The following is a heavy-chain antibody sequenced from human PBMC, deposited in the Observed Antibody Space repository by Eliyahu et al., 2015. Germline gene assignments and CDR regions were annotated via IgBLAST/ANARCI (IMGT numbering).Heavy chain of an antibody. D-gene: IGHD2-15*01. CDR1: GFTFSSSW. J-gene: IGHJ4*02. CDR3: AKGGWYPDY. CDR2: IKQDGTEK. Sequence: EVQLVESGGGLVQPGGSLRLSCVASGFTFSSSWMSWVRQAPGKGLEWVAYIKQDGTEKYYVDSVKGRXTISRDNAKDSLYLQMNSLGVEDTSVYYCAKGGWYPDYWGQGTLVTVSS. V-gene: IGHV3-7*01.